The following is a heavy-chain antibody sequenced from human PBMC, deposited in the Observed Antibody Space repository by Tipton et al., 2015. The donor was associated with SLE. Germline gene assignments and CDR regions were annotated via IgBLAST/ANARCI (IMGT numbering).Heavy chain of an antibody. CDR3: ARLTPWGYDY. D-gene: IGHD7-27*01. CDR1: GGSFSAYY. Sequence: TLSLTCAVYGGSFSAYYWSWIRRQPGKGLEWIGYIYYTGSTYYNPSLKSRVAMSVDTSKNQFSLRLRSVTAADTAVYYCARLTPWGYDYWGPGMLVTVSS. J-gene: IGHJ4*02. CDR2: IYYTGST. V-gene: IGHV4-34*01.